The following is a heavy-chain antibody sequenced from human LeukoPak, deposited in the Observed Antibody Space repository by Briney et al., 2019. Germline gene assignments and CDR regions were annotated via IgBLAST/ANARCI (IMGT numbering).Heavy chain of an antibody. CDR3: ARWSQLPLGYGMDV. J-gene: IGHJ6*02. CDR2: IYSGGST. D-gene: IGHD2-2*01. Sequence: GGSLRLSCAASGFTVSSNYMSWVRQAPGKGLEWVSVIYSGGSTYYADSVKGRFTISRHNSKNTLYLQMNSLRAEDTAVYYCARWSQLPLGYGMDVWGQGTTVTVSS. V-gene: IGHV3-53*04. CDR1: GFTVSSNY.